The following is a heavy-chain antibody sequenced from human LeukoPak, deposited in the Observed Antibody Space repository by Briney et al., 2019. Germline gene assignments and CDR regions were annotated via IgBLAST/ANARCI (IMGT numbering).Heavy chain of an antibody. J-gene: IGHJ4*02. D-gene: IGHD3-22*01. CDR1: GFTFSSYA. Sequence: GGSLRLSCAASGFTFSSYAMSWVRQAPGKGLEWVSAISGSGGSTYYADSVKGRFTISRDNSKNTLYPQMNSLRAEDTAVYYCAKDLPYYYDSSGYYTVDYWGQGTLVTVSS. CDR2: ISGSGGST. V-gene: IGHV3-23*01. CDR3: AKDLPYYYDSSGYYTVDY.